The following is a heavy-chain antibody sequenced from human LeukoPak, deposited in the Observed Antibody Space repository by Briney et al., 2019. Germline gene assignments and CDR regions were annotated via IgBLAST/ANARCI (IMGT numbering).Heavy chain of an antibody. J-gene: IGHJ5*02. CDR1: GFTFSSYE. V-gene: IGHV3-48*03. Sequence: GGSLRLSYAASGFTFSSYEMNWVRQAPGKGLEWVSRISSSGSTIYHADSVKGRFTVSRDNAKNSLYLQMNSLRAEDTAVYYCARDRNSYYDFWSGYYPWGQGTLVTVSS. CDR3: ARDRNSYYDFWSGYYP. D-gene: IGHD3-3*01. CDR2: ISSSGSTI.